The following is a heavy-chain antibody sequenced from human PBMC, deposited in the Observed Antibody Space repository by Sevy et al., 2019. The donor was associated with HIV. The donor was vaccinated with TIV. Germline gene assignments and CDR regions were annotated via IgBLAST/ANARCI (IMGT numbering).Heavy chain of an antibody. CDR2: ISGSGGST. CDR3: AKAPAPTPDYSKVDY. V-gene: IGHV3-23*01. Sequence: GGSLRLSCAASGFTFSSYAMSWVRQAPGKGLEWVSAISGSGGSTYYADSVKGRFTISGDNSKNTLYLQMNSLRAEDTAVYYCAKAPAPTPDYSKVDYWGQGTLVTVSS. J-gene: IGHJ4*02. D-gene: IGHD4-4*01. CDR1: GFTFSSYA.